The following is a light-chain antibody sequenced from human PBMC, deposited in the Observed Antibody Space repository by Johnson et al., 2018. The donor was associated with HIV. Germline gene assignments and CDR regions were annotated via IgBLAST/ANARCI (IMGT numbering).Light chain of an antibody. CDR3: GTWDSSLSAGV. CDR1: SSNIGNNY. Sequence: QSILTQPPSVSAAPGQKVTISCSGSSSNIGNNYVSWYQQLPGTAPKLVIHENNKRPSGIPDRFSGSKSGTSATLGITGLQTGDEADYYCGTWDSSLSAGVFGTGTKVTVL. J-gene: IGLJ1*01. V-gene: IGLV1-51*02. CDR2: ENN.